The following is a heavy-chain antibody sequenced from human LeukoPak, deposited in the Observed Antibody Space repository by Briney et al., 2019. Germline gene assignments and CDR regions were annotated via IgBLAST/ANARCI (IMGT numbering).Heavy chain of an antibody. CDR3: ARVVGGYSVYYFDY. CDR2: ISSSGSTI. CDR1: GFTLSDYY. V-gene: IGHV3-11*01. J-gene: IGHJ4*02. Sequence: GGSLRLSCAASGFTLSDYYMSRIRQAPGKGLEWVSYISSSGSTIYCADSVKGRFTISRDNAKNSLYLQMNSLRAEDTAVYYCARVVGGYSVYYFDYWGQGTLVTVSS. D-gene: IGHD1-26*01.